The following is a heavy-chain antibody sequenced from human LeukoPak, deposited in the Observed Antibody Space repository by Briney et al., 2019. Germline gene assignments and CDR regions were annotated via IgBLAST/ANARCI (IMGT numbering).Heavy chain of an antibody. CDR1: GYSFTSYW. Sequence: GESLKISCKGSGYSFTSYWISWVRQMPGKGLGGMGRIDPSDSYTNYSPSFQGHVTISADKSISTAYLQWSSLKASDTAMYYCARQTLRSVDFDYWGQGTLVTVSS. V-gene: IGHV5-10-1*01. CDR2: IDPSDSYT. J-gene: IGHJ4*02. CDR3: ARQTLRSVDFDY. D-gene: IGHD5-12*01.